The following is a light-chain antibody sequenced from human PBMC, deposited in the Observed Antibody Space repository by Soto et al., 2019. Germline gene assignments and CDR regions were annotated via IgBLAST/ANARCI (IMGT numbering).Light chain of an antibody. CDR3: SSYTSTNTVI. Sequence: QSALTQPASFSGSPGQSITIPSTGTSRNVGGYNYVSWYQHHPGKAPKLMIYDVSNRPSGVSNRFSGSKSGNTASLTISGLQAEDEADYYCSSYTSTNTVIFGGGTKVTVL. J-gene: IGLJ2*01. CDR2: DVS. CDR1: SRNVGGYNY. V-gene: IGLV2-14*03.